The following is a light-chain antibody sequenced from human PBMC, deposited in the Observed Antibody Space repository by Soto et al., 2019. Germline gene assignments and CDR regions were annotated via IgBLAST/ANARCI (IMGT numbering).Light chain of an antibody. CDR3: SSYTTTTTWV. Sequence: QSALTQPASVSGSPGQSITISCTGTSSDVGGYNYVSWYQHHPDKAPKLMIYGDSERPSGVSNRFSGSKSGNTASLTISRLQADDEAEYDCSSYTTTTTWVFGGGTKLTVL. CDR2: GDS. V-gene: IGLV2-14*01. J-gene: IGLJ2*01. CDR1: SSDVGGYNY.